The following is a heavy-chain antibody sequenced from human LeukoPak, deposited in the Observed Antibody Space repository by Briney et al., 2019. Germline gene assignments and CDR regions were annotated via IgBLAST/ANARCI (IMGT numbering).Heavy chain of an antibody. CDR3: AITTNYGSGSRTYYGMDV. J-gene: IGHJ6*02. CDR1: GYTFTSYY. V-gene: IGHV1-46*03. D-gene: IGHD3-10*01. Sequence: ASVKVSCKASGYTFTSYYMHWVRQARGQGLELMGIIIPSGGSTSYAQKFQGRVTMTRDTSTRTVYMGLSSLRSEDTAVYYCAITTNYGSGSRTYYGMDVWGQGTTVTVSS. CDR2: IIPSGGST.